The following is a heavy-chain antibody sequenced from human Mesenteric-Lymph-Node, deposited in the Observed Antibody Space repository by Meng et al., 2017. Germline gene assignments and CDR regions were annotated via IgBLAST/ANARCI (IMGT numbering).Heavy chain of an antibody. V-gene: IGHV1-18*01. CDR2: ISAYNGNT. CDR1: GYTFTSYG. CDR3: ARRLRIQLWLNGGLDY. Sequence: ASVKVSCKASGYTFTSYGISWVRQAPGQGLEWMGWISAYNGNTNYAQKLQGRVTMTTDTSTSTAYMELRSLRSEDTAVYYCARRLRIQLWLNGGLDYWGQGTLVTVSS. J-gene: IGHJ4*02. D-gene: IGHD5-18*01.